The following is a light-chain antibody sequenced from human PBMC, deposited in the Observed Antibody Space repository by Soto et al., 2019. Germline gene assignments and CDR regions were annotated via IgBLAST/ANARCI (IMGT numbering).Light chain of an antibody. J-gene: IGLJ1*01. V-gene: IGLV2-8*01. CDR1: SSDVGGYNY. Sequence: QSALTQPPSASGSPGQSVTISCTGTSSDVGGYNYVSWYQQHPGKAPKLVIFEVNKRPSGVPDRFSGSKSGNTASLTVSGLQTEDEADYYCNSHAGSNSFVFGTGTKLTVL. CDR3: NSHAGSNSFV. CDR2: EVN.